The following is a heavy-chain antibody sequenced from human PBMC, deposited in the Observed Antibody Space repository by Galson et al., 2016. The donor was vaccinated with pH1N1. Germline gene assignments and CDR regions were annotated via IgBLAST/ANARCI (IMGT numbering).Heavy chain of an antibody. CDR2: IDPSAGTT. J-gene: IGHJ4*02. Sequence: SVKVSCKASGYTFTSYVMHWVRQAPGQRLEWMGIIDPSAGTTTYSQKFQGRISLTRDTSTNSVHMELSTLRPDDSAIYFCARRYYFDYWGQGTLVTVSS. CDR1: GYTFTSYV. V-gene: IGHV1-46*01. CDR3: ARRYYFDY.